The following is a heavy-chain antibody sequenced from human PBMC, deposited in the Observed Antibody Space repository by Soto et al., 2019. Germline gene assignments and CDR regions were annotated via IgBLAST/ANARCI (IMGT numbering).Heavy chain of an antibody. V-gene: IGHV4-34*01. D-gene: IGHD3-9*01. J-gene: IGHJ5*02. CDR2: VNHSGST. Sequence: PSETLSLTCAVYGGSFSGYYWSWIRQPPGKGLEWIGEVNHSGSTNYNPSLKSRVTISVDTSKNQFSLKLSSVTAADTAVYYCARGWSGLVIIRFDPWGQG. CDR3: ARGWSGLVIIRFDP. CDR1: GGSFSGYY.